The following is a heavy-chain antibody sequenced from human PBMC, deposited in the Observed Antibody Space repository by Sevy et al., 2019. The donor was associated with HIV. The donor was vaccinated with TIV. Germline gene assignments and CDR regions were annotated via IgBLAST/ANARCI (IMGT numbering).Heavy chain of an antibody. CDR2: ISSKRGST. J-gene: IGHJ4*02. D-gene: IGHD4-17*01. CDR3: AKDDPAYGTFDY. Sequence: GGSLRLSCAASGFTLRSYGMSWVRQAPGKRLEWVSGISSKRGSTYYADSVKGRFTISRDDSKNTLYLQMNSLRAEDTALYYCAKDDPAYGTFDYRGQGTLVTVSS. CDR1: GFTLRSYG. V-gene: IGHV3-23*01.